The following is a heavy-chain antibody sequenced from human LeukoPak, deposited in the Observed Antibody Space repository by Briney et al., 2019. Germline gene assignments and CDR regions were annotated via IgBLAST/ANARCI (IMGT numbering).Heavy chain of an antibody. Sequence: SETLSLTCTVSGGSISSYYWSWIRQPPGKGLEWIGYIYYSGSTNYNPSLTSRVTISVDTSKNQFSLKLSSVTAADTAVYYCARASGRGDYGYWGQGTLVTVSS. CDR3: ARASGRGDYGY. J-gene: IGHJ4*02. CDR2: IYYSGST. V-gene: IGHV4-59*01. D-gene: IGHD4-17*01. CDR1: GGSISSYY.